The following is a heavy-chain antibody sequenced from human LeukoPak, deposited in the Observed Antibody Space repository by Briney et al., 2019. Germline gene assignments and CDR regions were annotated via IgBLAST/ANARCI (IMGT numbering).Heavy chain of an antibody. J-gene: IGHJ4*02. D-gene: IGHD6-13*01. CDR1: GYTFTSYY. CDR2: INPSGGST. V-gene: IGHV1-46*01. CDR3: ARDWSSIAAAGLSSY. Sequence: ASVKVSCKASGYTFTSYYMHWVRQAPGQGLEWMGIINPSGGSTSYAQKFQGRVTMTRDTSTNTVYMELSSLRSEDTAVYYCARDWSSIAAAGLSSYWGQGTLVTVSS.